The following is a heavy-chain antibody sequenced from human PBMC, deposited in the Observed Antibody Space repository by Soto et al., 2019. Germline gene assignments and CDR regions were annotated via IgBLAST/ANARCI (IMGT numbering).Heavy chain of an antibody. V-gene: IGHV3-21*01. Sequence: LRLSCAASGFTFSSYSMNWVRQAPGKGLEWVSSISSSSSYIYYADSVKGRFTISRDNAKNSLYLQMNSLRAEDTAVYYCARDPGGVMVRGHQHYYYYGMDVWGQGTTVTVSS. CDR1: GFTFSSYS. J-gene: IGHJ6*02. CDR3: ARDPGGVMVRGHQHYYYYGMDV. CDR2: ISSSSSYI. D-gene: IGHD3-10*01.